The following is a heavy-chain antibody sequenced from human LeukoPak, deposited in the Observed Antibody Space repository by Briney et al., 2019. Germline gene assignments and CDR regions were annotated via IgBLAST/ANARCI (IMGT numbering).Heavy chain of an antibody. CDR2: ISNDGSST. CDR1: GFTFSSYW. Sequence: GGSLRLSCAASGFTFSSYWINWVRQAPGKGLVWVSRISNDGSSTSYADSVKGRFTISRDNAESTLYLQMNSLRAEDTAVYYCASSGSGSYYNEDWGQGTLVTVSS. D-gene: IGHD3-10*01. V-gene: IGHV3-74*01. CDR3: ASSGSGSYYNED. J-gene: IGHJ4*02.